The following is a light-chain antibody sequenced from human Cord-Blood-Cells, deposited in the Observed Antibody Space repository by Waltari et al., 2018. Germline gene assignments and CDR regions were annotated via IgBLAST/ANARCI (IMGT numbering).Light chain of an antibody. J-gene: IGKJ1*01. V-gene: IGKV4-1*01. Sequence: DIVMTQSPDSLAVSLGARATINCKSSQSVLYSSNNKKYLAWYQHKPGTPPKLLIYWASTRESGVPDRFSGSWSGTDFPLTISSLQAEDVAVYYCQQDYSTPWTFGQGTKVEIK. CDR1: QSVLYSSNNKKY. CDR2: WAS. CDR3: QQDYSTPWT.